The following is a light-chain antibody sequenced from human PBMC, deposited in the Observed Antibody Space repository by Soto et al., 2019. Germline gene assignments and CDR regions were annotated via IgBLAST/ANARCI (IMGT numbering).Light chain of an antibody. CDR3: QQYGSSSYT. Sequence: ESVLTQSPGTLSLSPGERATLSCRASQSVSSSYLAWYQQKPGQAPRLLIYGASSRATGIPDRFSGSGSGTDFTLTISRLEPEDFAVYYCQQYGSSSYTFGQGTKVDIK. V-gene: IGKV3-20*01. J-gene: IGKJ2*01. CDR2: GAS. CDR1: QSVSSSY.